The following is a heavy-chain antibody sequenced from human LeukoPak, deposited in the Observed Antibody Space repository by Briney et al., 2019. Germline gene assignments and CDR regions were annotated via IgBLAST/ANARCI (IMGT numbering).Heavy chain of an antibody. V-gene: IGHV4-59*08. CDR3: ARGYYGDYLFYFDY. CDR2: IYYSGST. CDR1: GGSISSYY. D-gene: IGHD4-17*01. Sequence: SETLSLTCTVSGGSISSYYWSWIRQPPGKGLEWIGYIYYSGSTNYNPSLKSRVTISVDTSKNQFSLKLSSVTAADTAVYYCARGYYGDYLFYFDYWGQGTLGTVSS. J-gene: IGHJ4*02.